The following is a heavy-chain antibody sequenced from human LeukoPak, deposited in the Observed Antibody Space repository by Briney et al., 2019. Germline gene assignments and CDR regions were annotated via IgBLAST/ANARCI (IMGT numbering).Heavy chain of an antibody. Sequence: PSETLSLTCTVSGASISSSSYYWGWIRQPPGKGLEWIGSISYSGSTYYNPSLKSRVTVSVDTSKNQFSQKLTSVTAADTAVYYCARHLCSGGWYKWFDPWGQGTLVTVSS. V-gene: IGHV4-39*01. J-gene: IGHJ5*02. CDR3: ARHLCSGGWYKWFDP. D-gene: IGHD6-19*01. CDR2: ISYSGST. CDR1: GASISSSSYY.